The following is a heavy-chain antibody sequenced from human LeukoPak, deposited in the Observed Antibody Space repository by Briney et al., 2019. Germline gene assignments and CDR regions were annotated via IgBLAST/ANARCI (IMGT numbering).Heavy chain of an antibody. V-gene: IGHV3-72*01. CDR1: GFTFSDHY. J-gene: IGHJ4*02. CDR2: IRNKANSYTT. CDR3: AKGYCTGGSCCSGDY. D-gene: IGHD2-15*01. Sequence: GGSLRLSCAASGFTFSDHYMDWVRQAPEKGLEWVGRIRNKANSYTTEYAASVKGRFTVSRDDSKNSLYLQMSSLKTEDTAVYYCAKGYCTGGSCCSGDYWGQGTLVTVSS.